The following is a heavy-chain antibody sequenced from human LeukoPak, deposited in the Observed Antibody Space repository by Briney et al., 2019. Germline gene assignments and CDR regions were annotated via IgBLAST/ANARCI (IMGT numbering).Heavy chain of an antibody. Sequence: GGSLRLSCAASGFTFSSYSMNSVRQAPGKGLEWVSSISSSSSYIYYADSVKCRFTISRDNAKHSLYLQMNSLRAEDTAVYDCARDLRIRFLEWLSARGFDYWGQGTLVTVSS. D-gene: IGHD3-3*01. CDR1: GFTFSSYS. CDR3: ARDLRIRFLEWLSARGFDY. CDR2: ISSSSSYI. V-gene: IGHV3-21*01. J-gene: IGHJ4*02.